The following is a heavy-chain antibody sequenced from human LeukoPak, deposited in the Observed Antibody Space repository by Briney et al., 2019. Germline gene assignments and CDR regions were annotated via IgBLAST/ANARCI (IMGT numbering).Heavy chain of an antibody. CDR3: ARDRIRYYYDSSGSFGLDY. V-gene: IGHV1-2*02. J-gene: IGHJ4*02. Sequence: ASVKVSCKASGYTFTGYYMHWVRQAPGQGLEWMGWINPNSGGTNYAQKFQGRVTMTRDTSISTAYMELRSLRSDDTAVYYCARDRIRYYYDSSGSFGLDYWGQGTLVTVSS. CDR2: INPNSGGT. CDR1: GYTFTGYY. D-gene: IGHD3-22*01.